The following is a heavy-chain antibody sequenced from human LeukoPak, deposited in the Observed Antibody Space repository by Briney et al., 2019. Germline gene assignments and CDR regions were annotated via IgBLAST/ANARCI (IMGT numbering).Heavy chain of an antibody. CDR2: IYYSGST. Sequence: SETLSLTCTVSGGSISSYYGSWIRQPPGKGLEWIGYIYYSGSTNYNPSLKSRVTISVDTSKNQFSLKLSSVTAADTAVYYCARRRSRTGGYFDYWGQGTLVTVSS. CDR1: GGSISSYY. V-gene: IGHV4-59*08. D-gene: IGHD3/OR15-3a*01. CDR3: ARRRSRTGGYFDY. J-gene: IGHJ4*02.